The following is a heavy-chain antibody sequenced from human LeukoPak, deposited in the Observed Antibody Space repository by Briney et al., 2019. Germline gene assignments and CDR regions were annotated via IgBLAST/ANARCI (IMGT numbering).Heavy chain of an antibody. CDR2: ISSSSSYI. J-gene: IGHJ4*02. CDR3: AREVHCSGGSCPPGDY. Sequence: GGSLRLSCAASGFTFSSYSMNWVRQAPGKGLEWVSSISSSSSYIYYADSMKGRFTISRDNAKNSLYLQMNSLRAEDTAVYYCAREVHCSGGSCPPGDYWGQGTLVTVSS. CDR1: GFTFSSYS. V-gene: IGHV3-21*01. D-gene: IGHD2-15*01.